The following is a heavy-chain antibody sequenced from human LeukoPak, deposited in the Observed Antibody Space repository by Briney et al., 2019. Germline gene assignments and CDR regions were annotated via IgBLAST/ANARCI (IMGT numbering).Heavy chain of an antibody. CDR1: GYTFTDYY. Sequence: ASVKVSCKASGYTFTDYYMHWVRQAPGQGLEWMGWISPNSGDTNYAQKFQGRVTMTRDTSISTAYMQLSSLRSDDTAVYYCATEISLNWGQGTLVTVSS. J-gene: IGHJ4*02. CDR3: ATEISLN. V-gene: IGHV1-2*02. CDR2: ISPNSGDT.